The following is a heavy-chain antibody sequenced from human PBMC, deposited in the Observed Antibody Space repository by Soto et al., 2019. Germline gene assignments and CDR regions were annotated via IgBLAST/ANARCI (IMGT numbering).Heavy chain of an antibody. J-gene: IGHJ2*01. Sequence: PGGSLRLSCAASGFTFGNYWMHWVRQAPGKGLEWVSRMNSDGSTTNYADSVKGRFTVSRDNAKNSLYLQMNSLRPGDTAVYYCAREIADTVSADWSFDLWGRGTLVTVSS. V-gene: IGHV3-74*01. CDR3: AREIADTVSADWSFDL. CDR1: GFTFGNYW. CDR2: MNSDGSTT. D-gene: IGHD5-18*01.